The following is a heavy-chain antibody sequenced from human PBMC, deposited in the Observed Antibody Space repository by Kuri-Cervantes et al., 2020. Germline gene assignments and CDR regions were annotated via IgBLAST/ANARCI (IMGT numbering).Heavy chain of an antibody. V-gene: IGHV1-24*01. D-gene: IGHD6-19*01. CDR3: ATTPSGSGWYWFDP. Sequence: ASVKVSCKASGYTFTSYYMHWVRQAPGKGLEWMGGFDPEDGETIYAQKFQGRVTMTEDTSTDTAYMELSSLRSEDTAVYYCATTPSGSGWYWFDPWGQGTLVTVSS. CDR1: GYTFTSYY. CDR2: FDPEDGET. J-gene: IGHJ5*02.